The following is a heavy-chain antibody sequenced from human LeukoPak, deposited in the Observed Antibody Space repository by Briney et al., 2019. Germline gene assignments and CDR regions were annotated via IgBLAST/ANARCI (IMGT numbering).Heavy chain of an antibody. V-gene: IGHV4-59*01. Sequence: SETLSLTCTVSGVSISSYYWSWIRQPPGKGLEWIGYIYYTGSTNYNPSLKSRVTISIDTSKNQFSLKLSSVTAADTAVYYCARSGQWELPDYWGQRSLVTVSS. CDR3: ARSGQWELPDY. CDR1: GVSISSYY. D-gene: IGHD1-26*01. J-gene: IGHJ4*01. CDR2: IYYTGST.